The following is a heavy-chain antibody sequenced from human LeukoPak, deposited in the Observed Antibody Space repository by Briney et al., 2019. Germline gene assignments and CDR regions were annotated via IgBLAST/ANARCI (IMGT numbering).Heavy chain of an antibody. D-gene: IGHD3-3*01. CDR3: ARGELWSGLNYYYYMDV. J-gene: IGHJ6*03. CDR1: GFTFSSYA. Sequence: GGSLRLSCAASGFTFSSYAMSWIRQAPGKGLEWVSYISSSGSTIHYADSVKGRFTISRDNAKNSLYLQMNSLRAEDTAVYYCARGELWSGLNYYYYMDVWGKGTTVTVSS. V-gene: IGHV3-11*04. CDR2: ISSSGSTI.